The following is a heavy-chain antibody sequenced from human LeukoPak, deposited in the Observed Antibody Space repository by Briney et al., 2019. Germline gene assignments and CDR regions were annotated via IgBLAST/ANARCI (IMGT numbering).Heavy chain of an antibody. J-gene: IGHJ3*02. V-gene: IGHV3-23*01. Sequence: GGSLRLSCAASGFTFSSYGMSWVRQAPGKGLEWVSAISGSGGSTYYADSVKGRFAISRDNSNNTLYLQMNSLRAEDTAVYYCAKAGDNSGNYGAFDIWGQGTMVTVSS. CDR3: AKAGDNSGNYGAFDI. CDR1: GFTFSSYG. CDR2: ISGSGGST. D-gene: IGHD3-22*01.